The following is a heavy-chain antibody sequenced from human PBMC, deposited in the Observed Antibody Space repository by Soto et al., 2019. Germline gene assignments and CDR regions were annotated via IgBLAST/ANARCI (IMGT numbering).Heavy chain of an antibody. CDR3: ARDCIAVARPDD. J-gene: IGHJ4*02. V-gene: IGHV3-21*01. Sequence: EVQLVESGGGLVKPGGSLRLSCAASGFTFSSYSMNWFRQAPGKGLEWVSSISSSRSYIYYADSVKGRFTISRDNAKNSLYLQMNSLRAEDTAVYDCARDCIAVARPDDWGQGTLVTVSS. D-gene: IGHD6-19*01. CDR2: ISSSRSYI. CDR1: GFTFSSYS.